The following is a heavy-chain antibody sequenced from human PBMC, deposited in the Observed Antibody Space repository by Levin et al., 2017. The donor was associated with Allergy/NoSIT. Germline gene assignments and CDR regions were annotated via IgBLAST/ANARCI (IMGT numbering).Heavy chain of an antibody. Sequence: ASVKVSCKASGYTFTSYFIHWVRQAPGQGLEWMGIINPSGGSTHYAQKFEGRVTMTTDTSTTTLYLELSSLRSEDTAVYFCARGGKGAAPLGYYYGMDVWGQGTTVTVSS. D-gene: IGHD3-16*01. CDR2: INPSGGST. CDR3: ARGGKGAAPLGYYYGMDV. CDR1: GYTFTSYF. J-gene: IGHJ6*02. V-gene: IGHV1-46*01.